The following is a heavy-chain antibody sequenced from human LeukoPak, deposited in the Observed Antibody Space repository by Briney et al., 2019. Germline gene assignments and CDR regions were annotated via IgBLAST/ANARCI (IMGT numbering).Heavy chain of an antibody. V-gene: IGHV3-53*01. CDR3: ASLARDY. Sequence: PGGSLRLSXAASGFIVSNTYMTWVRQAPGKGLEWVSVIHNDGSTYYADSVKSRFTVSRDNSKNMLFLRMNSLRVEDTAVYFCASLARDYWGQGTLVSVSS. CDR2: IHNDGST. D-gene: IGHD3-3*02. J-gene: IGHJ4*01. CDR1: GFIVSNTY.